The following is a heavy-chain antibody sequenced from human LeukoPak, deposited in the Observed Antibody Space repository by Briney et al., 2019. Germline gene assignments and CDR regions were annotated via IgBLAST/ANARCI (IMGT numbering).Heavy chain of an antibody. D-gene: IGHD5-18*01. Sequence: GGSLRLSCAASGFTFSSYSMNWVRQAPGKGPEWVSAISGSGGSTYYADSVKGRFTISRDNSKNTLDLQMHSLRVDDTAVYYCAKARYSYGYHNDYWGQGTLVTVSS. CDR3: AKARYSYGYHNDY. CDR1: GFTFSSYS. V-gene: IGHV3-23*01. CDR2: ISGSGGST. J-gene: IGHJ4*02.